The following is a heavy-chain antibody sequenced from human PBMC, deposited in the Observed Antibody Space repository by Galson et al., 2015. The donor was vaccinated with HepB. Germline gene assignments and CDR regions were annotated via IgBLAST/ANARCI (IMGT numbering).Heavy chain of an antibody. CDR1: GGTFSGSA. V-gene: IGHV3-73*01. J-gene: IGHJ4*02. D-gene: IGHD2-2*01. CDR3: TRLGDLSGYSSS. Sequence: SLRLSCAASGGTFSGSAIHWVRQASGEGPGWVGRIRSKASGHATADTASLKGRFTISRDDSKNTAYLHMNSLKIEDTAVYYCTRLGDLSGYSSSWGQGTLVTVSS. CDR2: IRSKASGHAT.